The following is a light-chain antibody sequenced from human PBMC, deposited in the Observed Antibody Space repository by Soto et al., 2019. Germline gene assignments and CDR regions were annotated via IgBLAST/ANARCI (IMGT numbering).Light chain of an antibody. V-gene: IGKV3-15*01. J-gene: IGKJ1*01. CDR1: QSVSNN. CDR2: GAS. Sequence: EIAMTQSPATLSVSPGERATLSCRASQSVSNNLTWYQQKPGQPPRLLIYGASTRATGVPGRFSGSGSGTEFTLTISSLQSEDFAVYYCQQYNDWWTFGQGTKVDI. CDR3: QQYNDWWT.